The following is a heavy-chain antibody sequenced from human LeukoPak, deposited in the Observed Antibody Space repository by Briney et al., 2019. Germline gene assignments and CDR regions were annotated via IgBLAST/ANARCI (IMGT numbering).Heavy chain of an antibody. Sequence: SGGSLRLSCAASGFTVSSNYMSWVRQAPRKGLEWVSVIYSGGSTYYADSVKGRFTISRDNSKNTLYLQMNSLRAEDTAVYYCARGTHSSGYYYWDYWGQGTLVTVSS. CDR3: ARGTHSSGYYYWDY. V-gene: IGHV3-53*01. D-gene: IGHD3-22*01. CDR2: IYSGGST. J-gene: IGHJ4*02. CDR1: GFTVSSNY.